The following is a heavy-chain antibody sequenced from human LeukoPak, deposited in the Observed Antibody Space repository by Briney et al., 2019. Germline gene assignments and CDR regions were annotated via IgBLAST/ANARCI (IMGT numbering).Heavy chain of an antibody. D-gene: IGHD3-10*01. J-gene: IGHJ4*02. V-gene: IGHV3-48*04. CDR3: ARGPHTLLLWFGELSY. CDR2: ISTSSVTI. CDR1: GFTFSSYS. Sequence: PGGSLRLSCTASGFTFSSYSMNWVRQAPGKGLEWVAYISTSSVTIYYADSVKGRFTISRDNAKNSLYLQMNSLRAEDTAVYYGARGPHTLLLWFGELSYWGQGTLVTVSS.